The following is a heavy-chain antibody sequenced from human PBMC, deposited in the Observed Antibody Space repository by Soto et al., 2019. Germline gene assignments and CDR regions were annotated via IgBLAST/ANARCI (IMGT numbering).Heavy chain of an antibody. D-gene: IGHD3-22*01. CDR1: GFTFSNYG. Sequence: PGGSLRLSCAASGFTFSNYGMDWVRQAPGKGLEWVAAVVYDGSKKYYADSVKGRFTVSRDNYKNTLFLEMNALRAEDTAVYYCARDRGSRRYFDSSGFWADSWGQGT. V-gene: IGHV3-33*08. CDR2: VVYDGSKK. J-gene: IGHJ4*02. CDR3: ARDRGSRRYFDSSGFWADS.